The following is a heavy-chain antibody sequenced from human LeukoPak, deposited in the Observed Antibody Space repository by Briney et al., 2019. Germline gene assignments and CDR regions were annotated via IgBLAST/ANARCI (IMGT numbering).Heavy chain of an antibody. CDR2: ISYDGSNK. V-gene: IGHV3-30*03. CDR3: ARDLFENYYDSSGYYPGAFDI. Sequence: GGSLRLSCAASGFTFSSYGMHWVRQAPGKGLEWVAVISYDGSNKYYADSVKGRFTISRDNSKNTLYLQMNSLRADDTAAYYCARDLFENYYDSSGYYPGAFDIWGQGTMVTVSS. D-gene: IGHD3-22*01. CDR1: GFTFSSYG. J-gene: IGHJ3*02.